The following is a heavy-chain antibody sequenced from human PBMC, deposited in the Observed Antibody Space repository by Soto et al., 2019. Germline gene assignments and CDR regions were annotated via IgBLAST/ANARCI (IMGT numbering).Heavy chain of an antibody. CDR3: ARSHLLRYFVNAFDI. Sequence: QVQLQESGAGLGKPSQALSLTCTVSGGSISSGGYYWSWIRQHPGKGLEWIGYIYYSGSTYYNPSLKSRVTISVDTSKNQFSLNLSSVTAADTAVYYCARSHLLRYFVNAFDICGQGTMVTVSS. CDR2: IYYSGST. J-gene: IGHJ3*02. V-gene: IGHV4-31*03. D-gene: IGHD3-9*01. CDR1: GGSISSGGYY.